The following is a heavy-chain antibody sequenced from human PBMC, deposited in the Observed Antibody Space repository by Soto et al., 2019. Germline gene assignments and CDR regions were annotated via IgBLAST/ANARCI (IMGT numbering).Heavy chain of an antibody. CDR3: ASSSGYDPGYGMDV. Sequence: QVQLVESGGGVVQPGRSLRLSCAASGFTFSSYGMHWVRQAPGKGLEWVAVIWYDGSNKYYADSVKGRFTISRDNSMNTLYLEMNSLRAEDRAVYYCASSSGYDPGYGMDVWSQGTTVTVSS. CDR2: IWYDGSNK. D-gene: IGHD5-12*01. V-gene: IGHV3-33*01. J-gene: IGHJ6*02. CDR1: GFTFSSYG.